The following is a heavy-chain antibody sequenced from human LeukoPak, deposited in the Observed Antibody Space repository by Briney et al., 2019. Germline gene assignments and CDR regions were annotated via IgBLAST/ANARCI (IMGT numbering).Heavy chain of an antibody. CDR2: SKNKANAYST. CDR3: SRIFYHGSTGYYPDH. J-gene: IGHJ4*02. V-gene: IGHV3-72*01. CDR1: GFTFSDHH. Sequence: PGGSLRLSCAVSGFTFSDHHMDWVRQAPGKGLEWISRSKNKANAYSTVYAASVKGRFTFSRDDPKNSLYLQMDSLKDEDTAVYYCSRIFYHGSTGYYPDHWGQGTVVTVSS. D-gene: IGHD3-9*01.